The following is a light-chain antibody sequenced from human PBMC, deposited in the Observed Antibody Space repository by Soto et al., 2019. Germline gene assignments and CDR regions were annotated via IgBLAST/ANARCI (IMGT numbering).Light chain of an antibody. CDR3: AAWDPSLSGHV. CDR1: SSNIGSYP. J-gene: IGLJ1*01. CDR2: SDD. V-gene: IGLV1-47*02. Sequence: QSVLTQSPSASGTPGQRVTISCYGSSSNIGSYPVYWYQQLPGTAPKLLINSDDQRPSGVPDRFSASKSGTSASLAISGLRSEDEADYYCAAWDPSLSGHVFGAGTKLTVL.